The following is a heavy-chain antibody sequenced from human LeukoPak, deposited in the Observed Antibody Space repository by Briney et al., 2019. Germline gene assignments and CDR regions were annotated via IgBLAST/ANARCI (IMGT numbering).Heavy chain of an antibody. V-gene: IGHV1-46*01. J-gene: IGHJ4*02. D-gene: IGHD2-21*02. Sequence: ASVKVSCKASGYTFTSYYMHWVRQAPGQGLEWMGIINPSGGSTSYAQKFQGRVTITADESTSTAYMELSSLRSEDTAVYYCAMVSAGAQAYCGGDCYSFDYWGQGTLVTVSS. CDR3: AMVSAGAQAYCGGDCYSFDY. CDR1: GYTFTSYY. CDR2: INPSGGST.